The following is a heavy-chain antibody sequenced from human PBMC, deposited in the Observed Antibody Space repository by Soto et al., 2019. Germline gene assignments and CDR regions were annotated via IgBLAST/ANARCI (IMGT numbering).Heavy chain of an antibody. CDR1: GFTFDDYA. Sequence: GGSLRLSCAASGFTFDDYAMHWVRQAPGKGLEWVSGISWNSGSRGYADSVKGRFTISRDNTKNSLYLQMNSLRAEDTALYYCAKDISEWLVPPIHFDYWGQGTLVTVSS. V-gene: IGHV3-9*01. D-gene: IGHD6-19*01. CDR2: ISWNSGSR. CDR3: AKDISEWLVPPIHFDY. J-gene: IGHJ4*02.